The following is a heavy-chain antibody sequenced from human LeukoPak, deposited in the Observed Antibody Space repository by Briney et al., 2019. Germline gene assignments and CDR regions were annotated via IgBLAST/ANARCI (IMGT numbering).Heavy chain of an antibody. CDR3: ARTNYDFWSGYYDLDY. CDR1: GFTFSSYA. J-gene: IGHJ4*02. V-gene: IGHV3-30-3*01. CDR2: ISFDGSNK. D-gene: IGHD3-3*01. Sequence: GGSLRLSCAASGFTFSSYAMHWVRQAPGKGLEWVAVISFDGSNKYYADSVKGRFTISRDNSKNTLYLQMNSLRAEDTAVYYCARTNYDFWSGYYDLDYWGQGTLVTVSS.